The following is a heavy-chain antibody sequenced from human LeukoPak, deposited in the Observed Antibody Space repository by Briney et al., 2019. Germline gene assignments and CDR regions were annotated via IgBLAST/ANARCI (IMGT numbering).Heavy chain of an antibody. V-gene: IGHV3-21*01. CDR1: GFTFSDYW. Sequence: GGSLRLSCSASGFTFSDYWMHWVRQAPGKGLEWVSSISSSSSYIYYADSVKGRFTISRDNAKNSLYLQMNSLRAEDTAVYYCAREPRRPRFLYYYYMDVWGKGTTVTVSS. J-gene: IGHJ6*03. D-gene: IGHD2/OR15-2a*01. CDR3: AREPRRPRFLYYYYMDV. CDR2: ISSSSSYI.